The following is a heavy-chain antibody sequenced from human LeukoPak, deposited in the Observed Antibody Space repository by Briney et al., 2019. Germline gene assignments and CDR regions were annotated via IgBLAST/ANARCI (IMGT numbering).Heavy chain of an antibody. CDR3: AKDWVVSAASGLYDY. Sequence: TGGSLRLSCAASGFTFSSYAMSWVRQTPGRGVEWVSAISASGDATYYADSVKGRFTISRDNSKNTLYLQMNSLRAEDTAVYYCAKDWVVSAASGLYDYWGQGTLVTVSS. CDR2: ISASGDAT. CDR1: GFTFSSYA. V-gene: IGHV3-23*01. J-gene: IGHJ4*02. D-gene: IGHD2-2*01.